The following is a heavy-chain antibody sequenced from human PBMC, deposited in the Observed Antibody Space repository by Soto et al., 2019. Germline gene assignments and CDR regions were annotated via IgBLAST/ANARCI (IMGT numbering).Heavy chain of an antibody. CDR1: GYDFTSYW. J-gene: IGHJ5*02. CDR2: IYPHDSDT. D-gene: IGHD3-10*01. V-gene: IGHV5-51*01. CDR3: ARLYGSGQWNWFDP. Sequence: GESLKISCKASGYDFTSYWIGWVRQMPGRGLEWMGIIYPHDSDTRYSPSFQGQVTISADKSISTAYLQWSSLKASDSAMYYCARLYGSGQWNWFDPWGQGTLVTVSS.